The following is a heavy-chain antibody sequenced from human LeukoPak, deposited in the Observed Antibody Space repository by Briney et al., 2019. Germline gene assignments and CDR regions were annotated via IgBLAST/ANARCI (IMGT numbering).Heavy chain of an antibody. J-gene: IGHJ4*02. Sequence: SETLSLTCTVSGYSISSGYYWGWIRQPPGKGLEWIGSIYHSGSTYYNPSLKSRVTISVDTSKNQFSLKLSSVTAADTAVYYCARGKSSGRTPPRFHYIDYWGQGTLVTVSS. D-gene: IGHD6-19*01. CDR2: IYHSGST. CDR1: GYSISSGYY. V-gene: IGHV4-38-2*02. CDR3: ARGKSSGRTPPRFHYIDY.